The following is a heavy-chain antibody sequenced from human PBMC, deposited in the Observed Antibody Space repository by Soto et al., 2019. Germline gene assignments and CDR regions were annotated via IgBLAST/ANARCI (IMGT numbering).Heavy chain of an antibody. D-gene: IGHD2-15*01. Sequence: QVQLVQSGAEVKKPGASVKVSCKASGYTFTGYYMHWVRQAPGQGLEWMGWINPNSGCTNYAQKFQGWVTMTRDTSTSTAYMELSRLRSDDTAVYYCARDATVVAATHDAFDIWGQGTMVTVSS. CDR2: INPNSGCT. V-gene: IGHV1-2*04. J-gene: IGHJ3*02. CDR1: GYTFTGYY. CDR3: ARDATVVAATHDAFDI.